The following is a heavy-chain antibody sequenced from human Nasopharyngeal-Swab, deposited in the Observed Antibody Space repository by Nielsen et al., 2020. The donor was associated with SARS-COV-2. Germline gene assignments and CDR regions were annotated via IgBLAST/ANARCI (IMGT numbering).Heavy chain of an antibody. CDR2: ISGSGGST. D-gene: IGHD6-19*01. CDR3: ANLPIAVAGLDY. V-gene: IGHV3-23*01. CDR1: GFTFDDYG. Sequence: GESLKISCAASGFTFDDYGMSWVRQAPGKGLEWVSAISGSGGSTYYADSVKGRFTISRDNSKNTLYLQMNSLRAEDTAVYYCANLPIAVAGLDYWGQGTLVTVSS. J-gene: IGHJ4*02.